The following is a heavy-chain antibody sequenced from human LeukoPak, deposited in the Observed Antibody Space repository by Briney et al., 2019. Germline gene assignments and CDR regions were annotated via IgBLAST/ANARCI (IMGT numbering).Heavy chain of an antibody. CDR2: ISSSSSYI. Sequence: GGSLRLSCAASGFTFSTYNINWVRQAPGKGLEWVSSISSSSSYIYYADSVKGRFTISRDNAKNSLYLQMNSLRAEDTAVYYCARGSSSCFDYWGQGTLVTVSS. CDR3: ARGSSSCFDY. J-gene: IGHJ4*02. CDR1: GFTFSTYN. D-gene: IGHD2-2*01. V-gene: IGHV3-21*01.